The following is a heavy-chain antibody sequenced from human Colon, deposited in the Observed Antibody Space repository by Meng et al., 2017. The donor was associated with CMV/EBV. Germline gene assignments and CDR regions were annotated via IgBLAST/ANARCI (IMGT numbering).Heavy chain of an antibody. CDR2: ISPGGTA. CDR3: ARNCGTYHLGPAY. Sequence: GGSLRLSCAASGFSITNNYMSWVRQAPGKGLEWVSVISPGGTAYYADSVKGRFTISSDISSNTVHLQMDSLTAGDTAMYYCARNCGTYHLGPAYWGQGTLVTVSS. CDR1: GFSITNNY. D-gene: IGHD1-26*01. V-gene: IGHV3-53*01. J-gene: IGHJ4*02.